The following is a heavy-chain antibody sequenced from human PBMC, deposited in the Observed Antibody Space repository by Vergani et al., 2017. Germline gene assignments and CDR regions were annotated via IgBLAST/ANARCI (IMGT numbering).Heavy chain of an antibody. J-gene: IGHJ5*02. CDR1: GYTFTDYY. V-gene: IGHV1-69-2*01. Sequence: EVQLVQSGAEVKKPGATVKISCKVSGYTFTDYYMHWVQQAPGKGLEWMGLVDPEDGETIYAEKFQGRVTITADTSTDTAYMELSSLRSEDTAVYYCATDYSYDSSGYYPPNWFDPWGQGTLVTVSS. CDR3: ATDYSYDSSGYYPPNWFDP. D-gene: IGHD3-22*01. CDR2: VDPEDGET.